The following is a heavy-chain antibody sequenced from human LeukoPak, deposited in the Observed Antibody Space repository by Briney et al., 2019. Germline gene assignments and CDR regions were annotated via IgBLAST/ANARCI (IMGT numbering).Heavy chain of an antibody. CDR2: IYSGGST. CDR3: ARDRSGYYSDY. V-gene: IGHV3-66*01. J-gene: IGHJ4*02. CDR1: GFTVSSNY. D-gene: IGHD3-22*01. Sequence: PGGSLRLSCAASGFTVSSNYMSWVRQAPGKGLEWVSVIYSGGSTYYADSVKGRFTISRDNSKNTLYLQMNSLRAEDTAVYYCARDRSGYYSDYWGQGTLVTVSS.